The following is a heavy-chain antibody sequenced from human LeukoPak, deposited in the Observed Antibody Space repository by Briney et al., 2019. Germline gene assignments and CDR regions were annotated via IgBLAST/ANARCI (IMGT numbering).Heavy chain of an antibody. V-gene: IGHV3-30*03. CDR2: ISYDGSNK. CDR1: GFTFSSYG. CDR3: ARAHSSSWYSEDAFDI. Sequence: GGSLRLSCAASGFTFSSYGMHWVRQAPGKGLEWVAVISYDGSNKYYADSVKGRFTISRDNSKNTLYLQMNSLRAEDTAVYYCARAHSSSWYSEDAFDIWGQGTMVTVSS. J-gene: IGHJ3*02. D-gene: IGHD6-13*01.